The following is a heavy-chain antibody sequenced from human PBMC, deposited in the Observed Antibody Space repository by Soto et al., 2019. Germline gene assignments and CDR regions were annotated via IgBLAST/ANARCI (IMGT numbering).Heavy chain of an antibody. J-gene: IGHJ6*02. CDR2: IYPGDSDT. V-gene: IGHV5-51*01. CDR3: AASIFYYGMDV. Sequence: GESLKIYCKVSVYTFTEYWIGWWRQMPGKGLEWIGIIYPGDSDTKYNPSFQGQVTISADKAITTTSLQWSSLKASDTANSYGAASIFYYGMDVWGQGSTVTVYS. CDR1: VYTFTEYW.